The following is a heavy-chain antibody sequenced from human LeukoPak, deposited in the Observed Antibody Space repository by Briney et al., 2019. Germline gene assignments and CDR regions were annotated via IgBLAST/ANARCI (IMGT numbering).Heavy chain of an antibody. Sequence: PGRSLRLSCEASGFTFSYYGMHWVRQAPGKGLEWVAIIWYDGSNKYYADSVKGRFTISKDNSKRTLYLQMHSLRGEDTAVSYCAPERYYGSGSYWAMDVWGKRTTVTVSS. D-gene: IGHD3-10*01. CDR1: GFTFSYYG. CDR3: APERYYGSGSYWAMDV. CDR2: IWYDGSNK. J-gene: IGHJ6*04. V-gene: IGHV3-33*01.